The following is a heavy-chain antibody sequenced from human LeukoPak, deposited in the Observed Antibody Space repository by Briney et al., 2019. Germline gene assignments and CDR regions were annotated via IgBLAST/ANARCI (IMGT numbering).Heavy chain of an antibody. CDR3: TRDRIMTDY. Sequence: GGSLRLSCTASGFTFGDYSMTWFRQAPGKGLEWVSFIRNKASGGTTEHAASVRGRFTTSRDDSKSIAYLQMNSLKTEDTALYYCTRDRIMTDYWGQGTLVTVSS. CDR2: IRNKASGGTT. J-gene: IGHJ4*02. CDR1: GFTFGDYS. D-gene: IGHD2-15*01. V-gene: IGHV3-49*03.